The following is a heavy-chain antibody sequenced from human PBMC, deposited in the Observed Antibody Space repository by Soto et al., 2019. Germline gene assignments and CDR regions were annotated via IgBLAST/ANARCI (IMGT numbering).Heavy chain of an antibody. J-gene: IGHJ4*02. V-gene: IGHV3-53*01. CDR1: GVTVNSNF. CDR2: IFSGGNA. Sequence: GSLRLSCAVSGVTVNSNFMSWVRQAPGKGLEWVSVIFSGGNADYADSVKGRFIMSRDISKNTLYLQMNSLRAEDTAVYFCVKEFRGAFDYWGQGTLVTVS. D-gene: IGHD3-10*01. CDR3: VKEFRGAFDY.